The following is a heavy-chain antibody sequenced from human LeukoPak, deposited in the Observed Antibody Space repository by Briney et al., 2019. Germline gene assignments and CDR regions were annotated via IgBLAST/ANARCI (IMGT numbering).Heavy chain of an antibody. CDR3: ARRYGSGSYLGY. J-gene: IGHJ4*02. CDR2: INPNSGGT. V-gene: IGHV1-2*02. Sequence: GASVKVSCKASGYTFTGYYMHWVRQAPGQGLEWMGWINPNSGGTNYAQKFQGGVTMTRDTSISTAYMELSRLRSDDTAVYYCARRYGSGSYLGYWGQGTLVTVSS. D-gene: IGHD3-10*01. CDR1: GYTFTGYY.